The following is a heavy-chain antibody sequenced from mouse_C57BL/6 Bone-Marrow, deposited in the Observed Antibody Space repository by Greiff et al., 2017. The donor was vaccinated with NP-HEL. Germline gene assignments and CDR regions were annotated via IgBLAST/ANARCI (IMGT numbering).Heavy chain of an antibody. CDR3: TRGGYDGYYGFAY. V-gene: IGHV1-15*01. CDR2: IDPETGGT. J-gene: IGHJ3*01. D-gene: IGHD2-3*01. Sequence: VHLVESGAELVRPGASVTLSCKASGYTFTDYEMHWVKQTPVHGLEWIGAIDPETGGTAYNQKFKGKAILTADKSSSTAYMELRSLTSEDSAVYYCTRGGYDGYYGFAYWGQGTLVTVSA. CDR1: GYTFTDYE.